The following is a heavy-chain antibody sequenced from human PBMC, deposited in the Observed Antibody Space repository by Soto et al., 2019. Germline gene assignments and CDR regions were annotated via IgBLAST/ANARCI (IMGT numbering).Heavy chain of an antibody. Sequence: PGESLKISCAASGFTFTNVAMTWVRQAPGKGLEWVSTITDSGGSTDYADSVKGRFTISRDNSKSTLYLQMNNLRADDTAVYYCAKLYWNPRYFDYWGQGARVTVSS. D-gene: IGHD1-1*01. CDR2: ITDSGGST. V-gene: IGHV3-23*01. CDR1: GFTFTNVA. CDR3: AKLYWNPRYFDY. J-gene: IGHJ4*02.